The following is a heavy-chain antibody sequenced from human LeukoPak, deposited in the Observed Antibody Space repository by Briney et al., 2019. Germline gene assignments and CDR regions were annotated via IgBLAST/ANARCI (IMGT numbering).Heavy chain of an antibody. D-gene: IGHD2-15*01. J-gene: IGHJ4*02. CDR3: ARSGADTRDDY. CDR1: GFTVSDSF. V-gene: IGHV3-53*01. Sequence: GGSLRLSCAASGFTVSDSFMSWVRQAPGKGLEWVSVIYSGGSTYYADSVKGRFTISRDNSKNTLYLQMNSLRAEDTAVYYCARSGADTRDDYWGQGTLVTVSS. CDR2: IYSGGST.